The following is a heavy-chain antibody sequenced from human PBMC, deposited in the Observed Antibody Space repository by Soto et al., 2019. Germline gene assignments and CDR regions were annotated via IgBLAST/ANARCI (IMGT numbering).Heavy chain of an antibody. CDR3: AGKRGVPAASGYNWFDP. D-gene: IGHD2-2*01. V-gene: IGHV4-34*01. J-gene: IGHJ5*02. CDR1: GGSFSGYY. Sequence: SETLSLTCAVYGGSFSGYYWSWIRQPPGKGLGWIGEINHSGSTNYNPSLKSRVTISVDTSKNQFSLKLSSVTAADTAVYYCAGKRGVPAASGYNWFDPWGQGTLVTVSS. CDR2: INHSGST.